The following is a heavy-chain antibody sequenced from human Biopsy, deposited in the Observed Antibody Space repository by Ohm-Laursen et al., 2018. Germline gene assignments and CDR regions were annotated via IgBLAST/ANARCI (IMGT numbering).Heavy chain of an antibody. CDR3: ARGEEGVYDALDI. J-gene: IGHJ3*02. CDR1: GGSISSDY. D-gene: IGHD5/OR15-5a*01. CDR2: IYNSGST. V-gene: IGHV4-59*01. Sequence: SQTLSLTCTVSGGSISSDYWSWIRQTPGKGLEWIGYIYNSGSTNYNPSLKSRVTISVAVDTSKSQFSLRLSSVTAADTAMYYCARGEEGVYDALDIWGQGTMVIVSS.